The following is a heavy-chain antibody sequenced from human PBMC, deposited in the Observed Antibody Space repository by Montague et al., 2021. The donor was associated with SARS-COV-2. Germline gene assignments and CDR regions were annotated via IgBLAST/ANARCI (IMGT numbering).Heavy chain of an antibody. D-gene: IGHD3-3*01. Sequence: SLRLSCAASGFTFSSYGMHWVRQAPGKGLEWVAVIWYDGSNKYYADSVKGRFTISRDNSKNTLYLQMNSLRAEDTAVYYCAKDPYDFWSGANQGMDVWGQGTTVTVSS. J-gene: IGHJ6*02. V-gene: IGHV3-33*06. CDR3: AKDPYDFWSGANQGMDV. CDR1: GFTFSSYG. CDR2: IWYDGSNK.